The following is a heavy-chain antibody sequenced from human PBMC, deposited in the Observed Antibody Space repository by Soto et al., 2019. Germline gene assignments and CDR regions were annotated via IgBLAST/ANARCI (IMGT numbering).Heavy chain of an antibody. V-gene: IGHV3-30-3*01. J-gene: IGHJ6*02. D-gene: IGHD2-2*01. CDR2: ISYDGSNK. CDR1: GFTFSSYA. CDR3: ARDMCSSTSCYGYYYYGMDV. Sequence: GGSLRLSCAASGFTFSSYAMHWVRQAPGKGLEWVAAISYDGSNKYYADSVKGRFTISRDNSKNTLYLQMNSLRAEDTAVYYCARDMCSSTSCYGYYYYGMDVRGQGTTVTV.